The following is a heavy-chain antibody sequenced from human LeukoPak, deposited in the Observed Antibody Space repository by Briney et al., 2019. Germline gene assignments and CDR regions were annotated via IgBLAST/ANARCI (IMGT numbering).Heavy chain of an antibody. V-gene: IGHV1-18*01. Sequence: ASVKVSCKASCYTFTSYGISWVRQAPGQGLEWMGWIATYNGNTNYAQKLQGRVTMTTDTSTSTAYMELRSLRSDDTAVYYCARETSIAAAGTRGDNWGQGTLLTVSS. J-gene: IGHJ4*02. CDR1: CYTFTSYG. D-gene: IGHD6-13*01. CDR3: ARETSIAAAGTRGDN. CDR2: IATYNGNT.